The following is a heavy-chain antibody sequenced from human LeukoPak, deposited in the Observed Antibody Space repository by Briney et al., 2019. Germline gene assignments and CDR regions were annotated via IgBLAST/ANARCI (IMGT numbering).Heavy chain of an antibody. D-gene: IGHD4-23*01. Sequence: ASVKVSCKASGYMFTSYYMHWVRQAPGQGLEWMGIINPGGGSTSYAQKFQDRVTMTRDTSTSTVYMELSSLRSEDTAVYYCAKDLRWDHPGFDPWGQGTLVTVSS. J-gene: IGHJ5*02. CDR2: INPGGGST. V-gene: IGHV1-46*01. CDR3: AKDLRWDHPGFDP. CDR1: GYMFTSYY.